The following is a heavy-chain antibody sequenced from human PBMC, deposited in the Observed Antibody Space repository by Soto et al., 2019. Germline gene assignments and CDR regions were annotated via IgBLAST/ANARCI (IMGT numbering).Heavy chain of an antibody. CDR2: INAGNGNT. V-gene: IGHV1-3*01. Sequence: QVQLVQSGAEVKKPGASVKVSCKASGYTFTSYAMHWVRQAPGQRLEWMGWINAGNGNTKYSQKFQGRVTITRDTSASTAYVELSSLRSEDTAVYYCARDLQSSSSGGFDYWGQGALVTVSS. CDR1: GYTFTSYA. CDR3: ARDLQSSSSGGFDY. D-gene: IGHD6-6*01. J-gene: IGHJ4*02.